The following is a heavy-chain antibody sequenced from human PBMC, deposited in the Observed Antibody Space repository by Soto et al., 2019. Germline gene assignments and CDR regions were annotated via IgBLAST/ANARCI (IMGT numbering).Heavy chain of an antibody. Sequence: SVKVSCKASGGTFSSYAISWVRQAPGQGLEWMGGIIPIFGTANYAQKFQGRVTITADESTSTAYMELSSLRSEDTAVYYCPRDAYGDYRIDYWGQGTLVTVSS. CDR3: PRDAYGDYRIDY. V-gene: IGHV1-69*13. CDR2: IIPIFGTA. D-gene: IGHD4-17*01. CDR1: GGTFSSYA. J-gene: IGHJ4*02.